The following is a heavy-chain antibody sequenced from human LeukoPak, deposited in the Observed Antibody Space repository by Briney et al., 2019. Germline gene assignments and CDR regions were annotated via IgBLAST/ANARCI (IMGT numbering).Heavy chain of an antibody. V-gene: IGHV1-18*01. CDR1: GYTFTIYG. Sequence: ASVTVSCTASGYTFTIYGISWVRQAPGQGLEWMGWISAYNGNTNYAQKLQGRVTMTTDTSTSTAYMELRSLRSDDTAVYYCARDVRGITMIVALGYWGQGTLVTVSS. J-gene: IGHJ4*02. CDR3: ARDVRGITMIVALGY. D-gene: IGHD3-22*01. CDR2: ISAYNGNT.